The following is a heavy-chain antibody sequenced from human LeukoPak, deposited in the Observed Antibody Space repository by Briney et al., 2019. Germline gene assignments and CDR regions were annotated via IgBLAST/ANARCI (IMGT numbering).Heavy chain of an antibody. CDR1: GGFITSSGYN. Sequence: PSETLSLTCSISGGFITSSGYNWGWIRQPPGKGLEWIGYIYYSGSTYYNPSLKSRVTISVDTSKNQFSLKLSSVTAADTAVYYCAREQECSSTSCYKRAGFDPWGQGTLVTVSS. CDR2: IYYSGST. J-gene: IGHJ5*02. CDR3: AREQECSSTSCYKRAGFDP. D-gene: IGHD2-2*02. V-gene: IGHV4-30-4*08.